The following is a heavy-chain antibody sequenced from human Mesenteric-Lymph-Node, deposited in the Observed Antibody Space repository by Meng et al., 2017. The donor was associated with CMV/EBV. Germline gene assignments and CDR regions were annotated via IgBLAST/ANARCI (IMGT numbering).Heavy chain of an antibody. D-gene: IGHD2-2*01. V-gene: IGHV3-7*03. Sequence: GESLKISCAASGFTFSSYWVTWVRQAPGKGLEWVANIKQDGSDKHYVDSVKGRFTISRDNAKNSLYLQMNSLRDEDTALYYCAKGVVPGSLGDYYGMDVWGLGTTVTVSS. CDR3: AKGVVPGSLGDYYGMDV. J-gene: IGHJ6*02. CDR2: IKQDGSDK. CDR1: GFTFSSYW.